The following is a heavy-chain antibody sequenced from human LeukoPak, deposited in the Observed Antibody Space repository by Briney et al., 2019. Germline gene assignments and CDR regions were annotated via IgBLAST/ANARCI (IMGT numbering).Heavy chain of an antibody. J-gene: IGHJ4*02. CDR2: ISYDGSDK. CDR3: ARDGLWFGEFTYYFDY. D-gene: IGHD3-10*01. V-gene: IGHV3-30-3*01. CDR1: GFTFSSYA. Sequence: HTGGSLRLSCAASGFTFSSYAMHWVRQAPGKGLEWVAVISYDGSDKYYADSVKGRFTISRDNSKNTLYLQMNSLRAEDTAVYYCARDGLWFGEFTYYFDYWGQGTLVTVSS.